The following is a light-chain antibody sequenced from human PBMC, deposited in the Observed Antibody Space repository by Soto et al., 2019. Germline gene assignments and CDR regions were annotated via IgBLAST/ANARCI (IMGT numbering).Light chain of an antibody. J-gene: IGLJ2*01. V-gene: IGLV1-44*01. CDR2: SSN. CDR3: AAWDDSLNGVV. Sequence: QSVLTQPPSASGTPGQRVTISCSGSSSNIGSNSVNWYQQLPGTAPKLLMYSSNQRPSGGPDRFSASKSGTTAALAIIGLQSEDEDDYYCAAWDDSLNGVVFGGGTKVTVL. CDR1: SSNIGSNS.